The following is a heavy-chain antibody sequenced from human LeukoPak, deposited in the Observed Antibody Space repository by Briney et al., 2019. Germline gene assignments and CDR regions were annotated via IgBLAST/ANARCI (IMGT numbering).Heavy chain of an antibody. J-gene: IGHJ6*04. CDR3: AKATPYYYGSGSYYTGAYYYYGMDV. V-gene: IGHV3-30*18. Sequence: GRSLRLSCAASGFTFSSYGMHWVRQAPGKGLEWVAVISYDGSNKYYADSVKGRFTISRDNSKNTLYLQMNSLRAVDTAVYYCAKATPYYYGSGSYYTGAYYYYGMDVWGKGTTVTVSS. CDR2: ISYDGSNK. CDR1: GFTFSSYG. D-gene: IGHD3-10*01.